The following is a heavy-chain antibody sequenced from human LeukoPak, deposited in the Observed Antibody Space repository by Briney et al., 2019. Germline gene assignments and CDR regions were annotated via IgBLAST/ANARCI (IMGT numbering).Heavy chain of an antibody. Sequence: ASVKVSCKASGYTFTSYDINWVRQATGQGLEWMGWMNPNSGNTGYAQKFQGRVTMTRNTSISTAYMELSSLRSEGTAVYYCARGDGWLDYYYYMDVWGKGTTVTISS. CDR3: ARGDGWLDYYYYMDV. D-gene: IGHD3-9*01. V-gene: IGHV1-8*01. CDR1: GYTFTSYD. CDR2: MNPNSGNT. J-gene: IGHJ6*03.